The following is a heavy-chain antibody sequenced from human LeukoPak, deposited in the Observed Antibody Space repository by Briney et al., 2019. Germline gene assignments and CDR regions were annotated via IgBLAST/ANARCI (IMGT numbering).Heavy chain of an antibody. D-gene: IGHD3-10*01. CDR2: IYHSGST. J-gene: IGHJ6*03. CDR3: ARGRGEYYYGSGSRYYYMDV. CDR1: GGSISSSNW. V-gene: IGHV4-4*02. Sequence: SGTLSLTCAVSGGSISSSNWWSWVRQPPGKGLEWIGEIYHSGSTNYNPSLKSRVTISVDTSKNQFSLKLSSVTAADTAVYYCARGRGEYYYGSGSRYYYMDVWGKGTTVTVSS.